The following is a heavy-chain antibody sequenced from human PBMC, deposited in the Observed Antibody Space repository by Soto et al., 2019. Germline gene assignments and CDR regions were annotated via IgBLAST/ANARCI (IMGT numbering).Heavy chain of an antibody. CDR2: IYSGGST. V-gene: IGHV3-53*04. CDR1: GFTVSSNY. CDR3: ARVEGILVREENWFDP. D-gene: IGHD3-10*01. Sequence: EVQLVESGGGLVQPGGSLRLSCAASGFTVSSNYMSWVRQAPGKGLEWVSVIYSGGSTYYADSVKGRFTISRHNSKNTLYLQMNSLRAEDTAVYYCARVEGILVREENWFDPWGQGTLVTVSS. J-gene: IGHJ5*02.